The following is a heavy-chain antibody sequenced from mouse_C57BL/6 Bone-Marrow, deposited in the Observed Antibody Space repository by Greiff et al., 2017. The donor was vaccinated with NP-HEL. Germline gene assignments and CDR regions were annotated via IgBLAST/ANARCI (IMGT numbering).Heavy chain of an antibody. CDR2: IHPNSGST. CDR1: GYTFTSYW. D-gene: IGHD1-1*01. J-gene: IGHJ4*01. Sequence: QVQLQQPGAELVKPGASVKLSCKASGYTFTSYWMHWVKQRPGQGLEWIRMIHPNSGSTNYNEKFKSKATLTVDKSSSTAYMQLSSLTSEDSAVYYCARNSIYYYGSSYDYAMDYWGQGTSVTVSS. CDR3: ARNSIYYYGSSYDYAMDY. V-gene: IGHV1-64*01.